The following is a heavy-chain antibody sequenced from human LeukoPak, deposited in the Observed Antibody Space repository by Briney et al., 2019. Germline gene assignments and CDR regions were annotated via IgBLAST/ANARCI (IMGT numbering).Heavy chain of an antibody. D-gene: IGHD3-16*01. V-gene: IGHV3-7*01. Sequence: PGGSLRLSCAASGFTFSSYWMSWVRQAPGKGLEWVANIKQDGSEKYYVDSVKGRFTISRDNAKNSLYLQMNSLRAEDTAVYYCARANMITFRGTFGYWGQGTLVTVSS. CDR3: ARANMITFRGTFGY. J-gene: IGHJ4*02. CDR1: GFTFSSYW. CDR2: IKQDGSEK.